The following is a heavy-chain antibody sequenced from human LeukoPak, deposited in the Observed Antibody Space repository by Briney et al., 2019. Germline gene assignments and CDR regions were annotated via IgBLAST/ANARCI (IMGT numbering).Heavy chain of an antibody. J-gene: IGHJ4*02. CDR3: ASPAGSNYDVLTGPGYCDY. V-gene: IGHV1-2*02. CDR1: RYIFTDYY. CDR2: INPNSGDT. D-gene: IGHD3-9*01. Sequence: GASVKVSCKASRYIFTDYYMHWVRQAPGQGLEWLGWINPNSGDTNYAQKFQGRVTMTRDTSITTVYMELRSLRSDDTAVYYCASPAGSNYDVLTGPGYCDYWGQGTLVTVSS.